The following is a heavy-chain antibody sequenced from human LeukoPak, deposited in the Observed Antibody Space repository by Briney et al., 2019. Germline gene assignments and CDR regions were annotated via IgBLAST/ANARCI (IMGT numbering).Heavy chain of an antibody. V-gene: IGHV3-11*04. CDR1: GFTFSDYY. D-gene: IGHD6-13*01. CDR2: ISNSGSTK. J-gene: IGHJ4*02. CDR3: ARGAYSSSWLNFDY. Sequence: GGSLRLSCAASGFTFSDYYMTWIRQAPGKGLEWVSYISNSGSTKYYADSVKGRFTISRDNSKNTLYLQMNSLRAEDTAVYYCARGAYSSSWLNFDYWGQGTLVTVSS.